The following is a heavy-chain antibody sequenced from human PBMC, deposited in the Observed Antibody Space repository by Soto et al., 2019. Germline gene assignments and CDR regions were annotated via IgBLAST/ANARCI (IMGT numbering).Heavy chain of an antibody. Sequence: EVQLVESGGGLVQPGGSLRLSCAASGFTVSGHYMNWVRQAPGKGLEWVSVIYSGGTTYYADSVRGRFTISRESSTNTRYLTMHGLRPEDTAVSHCASGSWELVSSWGSVMDVWGQGTTVTVSS. J-gene: IGHJ6*02. CDR3: ASGSWELVSSWGSVMDV. V-gene: IGHV3-66*01. D-gene: IGHD2-8*02. CDR2: IYSGGTT. CDR1: GFTVSGHY.